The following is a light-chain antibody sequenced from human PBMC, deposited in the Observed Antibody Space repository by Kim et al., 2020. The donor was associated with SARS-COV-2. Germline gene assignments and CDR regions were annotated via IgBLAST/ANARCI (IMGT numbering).Light chain of an antibody. CDR3: CSFAGSYTV. Sequence: QSALTQPRSVSGSPGQSVTISCTGTNNYVGGYNYVSWYQQHPGKAPKLMIYDVSNRPSGVPDRFSGSKSGNTASLTISGLQPEDEADYYCCSFAGSYTVFGGGTQLTVL. CDR2: DVS. V-gene: IGLV2-11*01. J-gene: IGLJ2*01. CDR1: NNYVGGYNY.